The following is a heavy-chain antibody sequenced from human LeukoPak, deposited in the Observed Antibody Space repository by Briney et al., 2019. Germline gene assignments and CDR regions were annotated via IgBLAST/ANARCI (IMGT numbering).Heavy chain of an antibody. V-gene: IGHV3-30*04. CDR1: GFTFSSYA. J-gene: IGHJ4*02. CDR2: ISYDGSNK. Sequence: QPGGSLRLSCAASGFTFSSYAMHWVRQAPGKGLEWVAVISYDGSNKYYADSVKGRFTISRGNSKNTLYLQMNSLRAEDTAVYYCARAEYYDSSGYEDYWGQGTLVTVSS. CDR3: ARAEYYDSSGYEDY. D-gene: IGHD3-22*01.